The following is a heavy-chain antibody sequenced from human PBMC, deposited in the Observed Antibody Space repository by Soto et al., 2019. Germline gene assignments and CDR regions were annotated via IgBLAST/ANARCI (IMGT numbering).Heavy chain of an antibody. CDR3: ARDAFDYDTTGYHSDY. V-gene: IGHV3-48*02. J-gene: IGHJ4*02. CDR2: IXSSGSTT. D-gene: IGHD3-22*01. CDR1: GFTFSNFH. Sequence: EVQLVESGGGLVQPGGSLRLSCGASGFTFSNFHMNWVRQAPGKGLEWVXYIXSSGSTTYYADSVKGRFTISRDNARNSLFLQMSSLRDEDTAVYYCARDAFDYDTTGYHSDYWGQGTLVTVSS.